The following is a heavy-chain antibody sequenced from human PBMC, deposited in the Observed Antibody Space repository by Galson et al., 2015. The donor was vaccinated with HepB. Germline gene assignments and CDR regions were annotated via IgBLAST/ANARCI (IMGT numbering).Heavy chain of an antibody. Sequence: SLRLSCAASTFTFSDDYMNWVRQAPGKGLEWVSSISSSGSYIKYADSVKGRFTISRDNVKNSLFLQMNSLRAEDTALYYCAREQYDNALGYHGLDVWGQGTTVIVSS. V-gene: IGHV3-69-1*02. CDR3: AREQYDNALGYHGLDV. CDR2: ISSSGSYI. CDR1: TFTFSDDY. D-gene: IGHD3-22*01. J-gene: IGHJ6*02.